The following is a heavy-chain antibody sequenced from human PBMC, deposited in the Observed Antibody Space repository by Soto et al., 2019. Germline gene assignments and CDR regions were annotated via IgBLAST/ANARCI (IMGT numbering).Heavy chain of an antibody. CDR1: GGTFSSYA. Sequence: AASVKVSCKASGGTFSSYAISWVRQAPGQGLEWMGGIIPVFGTGIYAQKFQGRVTITADRSTNTAYMELSSLRSEDTAVYFCARVGGTGGYTYGLDYWGQGTLVTVSS. J-gene: IGHJ4*02. CDR3: ARVGGTGGYTYGLDY. CDR2: IIPVFGTG. V-gene: IGHV1-69*06. D-gene: IGHD5-18*01.